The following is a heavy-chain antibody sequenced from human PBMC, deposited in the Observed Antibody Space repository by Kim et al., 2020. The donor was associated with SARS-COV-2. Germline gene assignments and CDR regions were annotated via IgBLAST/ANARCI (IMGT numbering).Heavy chain of an antibody. D-gene: IGHD3-22*01. J-gene: IGHJ4*02. CDR1: GYTFSSYA. CDR3: ARESFGGFPPDSRLFL. CDR2: ISTNTGNP. V-gene: IGHV7-4-1*02. Sequence: ASVKVSCKAEGYTFSSYAMNWVRQAPGQGLEWMGWISTNTGNPTYAQGFTGRFVFSLDTSVSTAYLEISSLKAEDTAVYYCARESFGGFPPDSRLFLWGQGTLVTVSS.